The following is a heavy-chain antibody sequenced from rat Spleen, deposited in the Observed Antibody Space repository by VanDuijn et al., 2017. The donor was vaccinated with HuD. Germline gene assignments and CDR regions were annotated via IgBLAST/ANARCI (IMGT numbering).Heavy chain of an antibody. Sequence: EVQLVESDGGLVQPGRSLKLSCAASGFTFTDFFMAWVRQAPTMGLEWVATISYGDSSGHSGTYYRDSVKGRFTISRDNAKSTLSLQMDSLRSEDTATYYCARRHYGYTDYFDYWGQGVMVTVSS. J-gene: IGHJ2*01. V-gene: IGHV5-29*01. CDR2: ISYGDSSGHSGT. CDR1: GFTFTDFF. CDR3: ARRHYGYTDYFDY. D-gene: IGHD1-9*01.